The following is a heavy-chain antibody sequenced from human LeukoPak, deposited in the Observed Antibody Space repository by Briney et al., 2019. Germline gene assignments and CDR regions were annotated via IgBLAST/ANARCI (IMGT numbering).Heavy chain of an antibody. V-gene: IGHV3-23*01. CDR3: AKRGVVVRVILVGFHKEAYYFDS. Sequence: GGSLRLSCAVSGITLSNYGMSWVRQAPGKGLEWVAGLSGSGGGTNYADSVKGRFTISRDNAKNTLYLQMNSLRAEDMAVYFCAKRGVVVRVILVGFHKEAYYFDSWGQGALVTASS. CDR2: LSGSGGGT. CDR1: GITLSNYG. D-gene: IGHD2-21*01. J-gene: IGHJ4*02.